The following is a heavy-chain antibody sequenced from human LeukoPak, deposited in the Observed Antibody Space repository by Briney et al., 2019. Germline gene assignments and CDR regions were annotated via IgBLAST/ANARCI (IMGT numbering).Heavy chain of an antibody. D-gene: IGHD1-1*01. CDR2: IYHSRST. CDR3: ARVNWNPYYFDY. CDR1: GGSISSSNW. V-gene: IGHV4-4*02. Sequence: PSETLSLTFAVSGGSISSSNWWSWVRQPPGKGLEWIGEIYHSRSTDYNPSLKSRVTISVDKSKNQFSLKLSSVTAADTAVYYCARVNWNPYYFDYWGQGTLVTVSS. J-gene: IGHJ4*02.